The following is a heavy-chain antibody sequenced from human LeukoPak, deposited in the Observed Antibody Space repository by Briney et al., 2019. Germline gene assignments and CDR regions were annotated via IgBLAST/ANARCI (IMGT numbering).Heavy chain of an antibody. J-gene: IGHJ5*02. CDR3: ARDLDGYSGYGNWFVP. CDR1: GYTFTSYG. D-gene: IGHD5-12*01. V-gene: IGHV1-18*04. Sequence: ASVKVSCKASGYTFTSYGISWVRQAPGQGLEWMGWISAYNGNTNYAQKLQGRVTMTTDTSTSTAYMELRSLRSDDTAVYYCARDLDGYSGYGNWFVPWGQGTLVTVSS. CDR2: ISAYNGNT.